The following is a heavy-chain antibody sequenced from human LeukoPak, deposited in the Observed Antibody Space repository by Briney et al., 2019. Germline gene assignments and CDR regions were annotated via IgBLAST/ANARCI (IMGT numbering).Heavy chain of an antibody. CDR3: AAYCSGGSCYSRVRANWFDP. D-gene: IGHD2-15*01. J-gene: IGHJ5*02. Sequence: SETLSLTCTVSGGSISSYYWSWIRQPPGKGLGWIGYIYYSGSTNYNPSLKSRVTISVDTSKNQFSLKLSSVTAADTAVYYCAAYCSGGSCYSRVRANWFDPWGQGTLVTVSS. V-gene: IGHV4-59*01. CDR2: IYYSGST. CDR1: GGSISSYY.